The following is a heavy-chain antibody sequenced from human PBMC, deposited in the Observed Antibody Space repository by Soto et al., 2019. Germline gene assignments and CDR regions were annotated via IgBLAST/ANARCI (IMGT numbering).Heavy chain of an antibody. D-gene: IGHD5-18*01. CDR2: ISAYNGNT. CDR3: ARELLGLGPAMGHYYYGMYV. Sequence: ASVKVSCKASGYTFTSYGISWVRQAPGQGLEWMGWISAYNGNTNYAQKLQGRVTMTTDTSTSTAYMELSSLRSDDTAVYYCARELLGLGPAMGHYYYGMYVWGQGTTVTVSS. J-gene: IGHJ6*02. V-gene: IGHV1-18*01. CDR1: GYTFTSYG.